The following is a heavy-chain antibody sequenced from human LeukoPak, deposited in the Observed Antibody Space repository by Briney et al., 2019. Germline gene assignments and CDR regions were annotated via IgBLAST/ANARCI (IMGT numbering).Heavy chain of an antibody. J-gene: IGHJ5*02. CDR1: GFTFSSYS. Sequence: KPGGSLRLSCAASGFTFSSYSMNWVRQAPGKGLEWVSSISSSSSDIYYADSVKGRFTISRDNAKNSLYLQMNSLRAEDTAVYYCARDRGYDFWSGPGWFDPWGQGTLVTVSS. D-gene: IGHD3-3*01. CDR3: ARDRGYDFWSGPGWFDP. CDR2: ISSSSSDI. V-gene: IGHV3-21*01.